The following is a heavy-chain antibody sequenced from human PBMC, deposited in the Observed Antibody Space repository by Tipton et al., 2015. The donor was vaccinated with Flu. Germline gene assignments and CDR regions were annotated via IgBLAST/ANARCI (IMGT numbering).Heavy chain of an antibody. J-gene: IGHJ4*02. CDR2: ILTGGST. CDR3: ARLAYGYDIRGYCLDS. V-gene: IGHV4-4*07. CDR1: CGSISSYY. Sequence: TLSLTCSVSCGSISSYYWSWLRQPAGKGLEWIGRILTGGSTNYNPSLKSRVTMSVDTSKNQFSLKLSSVTAADTAVYYCARLAYGYDIRGYCLDSWGQGTLVTVSS. D-gene: IGHD5-18*01.